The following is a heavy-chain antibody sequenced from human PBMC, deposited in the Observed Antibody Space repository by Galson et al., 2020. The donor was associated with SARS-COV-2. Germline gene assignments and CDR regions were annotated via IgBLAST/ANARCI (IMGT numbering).Heavy chain of an antibody. J-gene: IGHJ6*02. CDR1: GFPFSTYS. D-gene: IGHD5-18*01. CDR2: ISTSSSYT. Sequence: GESLKSFCAASGFPFSTYSMNWVRLAPGKGLEWVSSISTSSSYTYYVDSVKGRFSISRDNPRNSLYLQMNSLRAEDTAVYYCARDEGIRGYNYGRLYYGIDVWGQGTTVTVSS. V-gene: IGHV3-21*01. CDR3: ARDEGIRGYNYGRLYYGIDV.